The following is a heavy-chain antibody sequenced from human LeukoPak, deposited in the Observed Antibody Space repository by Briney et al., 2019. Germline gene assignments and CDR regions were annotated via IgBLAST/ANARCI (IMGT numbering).Heavy chain of an antibody. J-gene: IGHJ6*03. CDR3: ARERRQQLISPFYYYYYMDV. CDR1: GFTFSSYW. CDR2: IKQDGSEK. V-gene: IGHV3-7*03. D-gene: IGHD6-13*01. Sequence: GGSLRLSCAASGFTFSSYWMSWVRQAPGKGLEWVANIKQDGSEKYYVDSVKGRFTISRDNAKNSLYLQMNSLRSEDTAVYYCARERRQQLISPFYYYYYMDVWGKGATVTISS.